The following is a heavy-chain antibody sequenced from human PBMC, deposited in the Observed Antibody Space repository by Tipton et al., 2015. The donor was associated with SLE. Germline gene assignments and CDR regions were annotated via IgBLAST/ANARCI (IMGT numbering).Heavy chain of an antibody. CDR2: IRFDGSKE. Sequence: SLRLSCAASGFTFNVYGMHWVRQSPGKGLEWVTFIRFDGSKELYAESVKGRFTISKDNSKNMVYLEMNRLRPEDTGLYYCVKDGWNFWGQGTLVTASS. CDR1: GFTFNVYG. J-gene: IGHJ1*01. CDR3: VKDGWNF. V-gene: IGHV3-30*02. D-gene: IGHD1-7*01.